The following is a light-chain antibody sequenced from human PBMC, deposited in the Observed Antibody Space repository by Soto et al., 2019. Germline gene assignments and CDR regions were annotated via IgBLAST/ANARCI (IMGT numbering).Light chain of an antibody. CDR1: RSISTW. CDR2: KAS. V-gene: IGKV1-5*03. Sequence: DIPMTQSPSTLSASVGDRVTITCRASRSISTWLAWYQQEPGKAPKLLIHKASSLQSGVPSRFSGSGSGTDFTLTISSLHPDDFATYYCQQYNSYSPTFGQGTRVEIK. J-gene: IGKJ1*01. CDR3: QQYNSYSPT.